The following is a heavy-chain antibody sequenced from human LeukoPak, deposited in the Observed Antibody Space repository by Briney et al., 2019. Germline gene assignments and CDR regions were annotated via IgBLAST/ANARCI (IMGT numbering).Heavy chain of an antibody. CDR3: ARGAYYDILTGYYTGPFDY. CDR2: ISWNSGSI. J-gene: IGHJ4*02. Sequence: PGGSLRLSCAASGFTFDDYAMHWVRQAPGKGLEWVSGISWNSGSIGYADSVKGRFTISRDSAKNSLYLQMNSLRAEDTALYYCARGAYYDILTGYYTGPFDYWGQGTLVTVSS. V-gene: IGHV3-9*01. CDR1: GFTFDDYA. D-gene: IGHD3-9*01.